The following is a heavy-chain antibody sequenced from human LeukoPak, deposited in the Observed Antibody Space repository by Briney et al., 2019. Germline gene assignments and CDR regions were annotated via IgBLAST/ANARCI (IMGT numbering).Heavy chain of an antibody. D-gene: IGHD6-19*01. J-gene: IGHJ3*02. V-gene: IGHV4-31*03. CDR2: IYYSGST. CDR1: GGSISSGVYY. CDR3: ARESIAVAGTLAFDI. Sequence: SQTLSLTCTVSGGSISSGVYYWSWIRQHPGKGLEWIGYIYYSGSTYYNPSLKSRVTISVDTSKNQFSLKLSSVTAADTAVYYCARESIAVAGTLAFDIWGQGTMVTVSS.